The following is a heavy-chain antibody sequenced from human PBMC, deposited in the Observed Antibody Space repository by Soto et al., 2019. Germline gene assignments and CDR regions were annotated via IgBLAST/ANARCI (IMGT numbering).Heavy chain of an antibody. D-gene: IGHD3-22*01. V-gene: IGHV4-59*01. CDR3: ARDPDSRGYSYFDY. J-gene: IGHJ4*02. CDR2: IYNNGST. CDR1: GGSISNFH. Sequence: SETLSLTCTISGGSISNFHWSWIRQPPGKALEWIGYIYNNGSTNHSPSLKSRVTISVDTSKNQFSLKLSSVTAADTAVYYCARDPDSRGYSYFDYWGQGTLVTVSS.